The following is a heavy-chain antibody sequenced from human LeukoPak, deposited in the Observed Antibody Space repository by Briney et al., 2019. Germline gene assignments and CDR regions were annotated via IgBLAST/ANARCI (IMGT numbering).Heavy chain of an antibody. J-gene: IGHJ5*01. CDR1: GGSFRGYF. CDR2: INHGGGA. V-gene: IGHV4-34*01. D-gene: IGHD3-10*01. Sequence: PSETLSLTCAVSGGSFRGYFWSWIRQPPGKGLEWLGEINHGGGANYNPSLKSRVTMSLDTSENEFSLTLTSVTAADRAMYFCARWGGRGWFDSWGQGTLVTVSS. CDR3: ARWGGRGWFDS.